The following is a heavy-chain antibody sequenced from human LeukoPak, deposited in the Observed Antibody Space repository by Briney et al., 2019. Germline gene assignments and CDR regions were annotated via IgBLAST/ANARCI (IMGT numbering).Heavy chain of an antibody. CDR1: GFTFSDYY. V-gene: IGHV3-11*04. CDR2: ISSSGSTI. Sequence: GGSLRLSCAASGFTFSDYYMSWIRQAPGKGLEWVSYISSSGSTIYYADSVKGRFTISRDNAKNSLYLQMSSLRAEDTAVYYCAREHDYDFWSGLSDYWGQGTLVTVSS. D-gene: IGHD3-3*01. J-gene: IGHJ4*02. CDR3: AREHDYDFWSGLSDY.